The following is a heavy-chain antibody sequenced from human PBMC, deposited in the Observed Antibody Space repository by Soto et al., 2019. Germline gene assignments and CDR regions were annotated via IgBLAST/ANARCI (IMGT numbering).Heavy chain of an antibody. Sequence: SETLSLTCTVSGGSISSYYWSWIRQPAGKGLEWIGRIYTSGSTNYNPSLKSRVTMSVDTSKNQFSLKLSSVTAADTAVYYCARDRATVTTLWFDPWGQGTLVTVSS. D-gene: IGHD4-17*01. V-gene: IGHV4-4*07. CDR2: IYTSGST. CDR1: GGSISSYY. CDR3: ARDRATVTTLWFDP. J-gene: IGHJ5*02.